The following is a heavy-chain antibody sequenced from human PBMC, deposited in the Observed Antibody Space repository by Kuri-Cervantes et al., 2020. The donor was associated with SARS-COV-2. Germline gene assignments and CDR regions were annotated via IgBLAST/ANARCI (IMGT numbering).Heavy chain of an antibody. V-gene: IGHV4-59*01. J-gene: IGHJ4*02. CDR2: IYNTGSP. D-gene: IGHD2-15*01. CDR1: GGAMNSYY. CDR3: ARLNDNCSGGSCYSHLDY. Sequence: SETLSLTCTVSGGAMNSYYWGWIRQPPGKGLEWIGYIYNTGSPKYNPSLKSRVTISVDTSKNQFSLKLSSVTAADTAVYYRARLNDNCSGGSCYSHLDYWGQGTLVTVSS.